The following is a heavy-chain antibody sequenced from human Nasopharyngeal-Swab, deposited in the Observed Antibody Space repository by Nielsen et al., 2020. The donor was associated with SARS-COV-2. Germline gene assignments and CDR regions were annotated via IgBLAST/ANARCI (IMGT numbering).Heavy chain of an antibody. CDR1: GYTSTNYG. CDR2: INPGTVNT. Sequence: ASVKVSCKVSGYTSTNYGIHWVRQAPGQRLEWMGWINPGTVNTKYSQKFRGRVTISRDTSASTAYMELSSLRSEDTAVYYCARAPGVDYYYYMDVWGNGTTVTVSS. J-gene: IGHJ6*03. CDR3: ARAPGVDYYYYMDV. V-gene: IGHV1-3*01.